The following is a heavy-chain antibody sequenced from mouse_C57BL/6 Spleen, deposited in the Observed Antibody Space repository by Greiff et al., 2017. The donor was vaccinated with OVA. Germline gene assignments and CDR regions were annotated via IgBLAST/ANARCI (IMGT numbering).Heavy chain of an antibody. CDR3: TRDDGYYDFDY. D-gene: IGHD2-3*01. V-gene: IGHV1-15*01. J-gene: IGHJ2*01. Sequence: VKLQESGAELVRPGASVTLSCKASGYTFSDYEMHWMKQTPVHGLEWIGAIDPETGGTAYNQKFKGKAILTADKSSSTAYMELRSLTSEDSAVYYCTRDDGYYDFDYWGQGTTLTVSS. CDR1: GYTFSDYE. CDR2: IDPETGGT.